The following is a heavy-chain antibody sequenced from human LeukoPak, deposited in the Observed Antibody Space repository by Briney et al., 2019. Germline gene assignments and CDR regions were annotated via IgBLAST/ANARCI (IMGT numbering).Heavy chain of an antibody. CDR1: GGSISSYY. V-gene: IGHV4-59*08. Sequence: SETLSLTCTVSGGSISSYYWSWIRQPPGKGLEWIGYIYYSGSTNYNPSLKSRVTISVDPSKNQFSLKLSSVTAADTAVYYCARHGVATMRRFEPWGQGTLVTVSS. J-gene: IGHJ5*02. CDR3: ARHGVATMRRFEP. D-gene: IGHD5-24*01. CDR2: IYYSGST.